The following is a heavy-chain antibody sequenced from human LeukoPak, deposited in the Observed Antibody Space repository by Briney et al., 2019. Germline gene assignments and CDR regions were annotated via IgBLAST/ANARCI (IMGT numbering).Heavy chain of an antibody. CDR3: AREVAVAGTSNVDY. V-gene: IGHV1-69*04. J-gene: IGHJ4*02. CDR2: IIPILGIA. CDR1: GGTFSSYA. Sequence: SVKVSCKASGGTFSSYAISWVRQAPGQGLEWMGRIIPILGIANYAQKFQGRVTITADKSTSTAYMELSGLRSEDTAVYYCAREVAVAGTSNVDYWGQGTLVTVSS. D-gene: IGHD6-19*01.